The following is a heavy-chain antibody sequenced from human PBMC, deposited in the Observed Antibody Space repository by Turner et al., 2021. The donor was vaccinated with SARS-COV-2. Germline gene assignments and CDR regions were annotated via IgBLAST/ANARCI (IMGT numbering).Heavy chain of an antibody. CDR1: GGSISSSSYY. V-gene: IGHV4-39*01. CDR2: IYYSGSS. CDR3: ASYSRGYSYDEAFDY. D-gene: IGHD5-18*01. Sequence: QLHLQESDPGLVKPSETLSLTCTVSGGSISSSSYYWGWIRQPPGKGLEWIGNIYYSGSSYYNPSLKSRVTISVDTSKNQFSLKLSSVTAADTAVYYCASYSRGYSYDEAFDYWGQGTLVTVSS. J-gene: IGHJ4*02.